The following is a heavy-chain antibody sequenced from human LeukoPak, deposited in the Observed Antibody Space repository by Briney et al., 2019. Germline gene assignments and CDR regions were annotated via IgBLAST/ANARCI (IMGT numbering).Heavy chain of an antibody. D-gene: IGHD4-17*01. V-gene: IGHV3-21*01. Sequence: GGSLRLSCAASGFTFSSYSTNWVRQAPGKGLEWVSSISSSSSYIYYADSVKGRFTISRDNAKNSLYLQMNSLRAEDTAVYYCASYGAQTFKNFDYWGQGTLVTVSS. CDR2: ISSSSSYI. CDR3: ASYGAQTFKNFDY. CDR1: GFTFSSYS. J-gene: IGHJ4*02.